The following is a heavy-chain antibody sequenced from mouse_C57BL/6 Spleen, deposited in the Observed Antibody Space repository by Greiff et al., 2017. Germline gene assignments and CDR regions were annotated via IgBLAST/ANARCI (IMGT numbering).Heavy chain of an antibody. CDR3: ARGHYGLYFDY. J-gene: IGHJ2*01. D-gene: IGHD1-1*01. CDR2: IHPNSGST. Sequence: QVQLKQPGAELVKPGASVKLSCKASGYTFTSYWMHWVKQRPGQGLEWIGMIHPNSGSTNYNEKFKSKATLTVDKSSSTAYMQLSSLTSEDSAVYYCARGHYGLYFDYWGQGTTLTVSS. CDR1: GYTFTSYW. V-gene: IGHV1-64*01.